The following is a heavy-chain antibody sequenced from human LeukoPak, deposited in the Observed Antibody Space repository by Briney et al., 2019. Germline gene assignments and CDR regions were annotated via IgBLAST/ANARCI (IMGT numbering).Heavy chain of an antibody. Sequence: GRSLRLSCAASGFTFSSYGMHWVRQAPGKGLGWVAVIWYDGSNKYYADSVKGRFTISRDNSKNTLYLQMNSLRAEDTAVYYCARTSFPRENYYYYMDVWGKGTTVTVSS. D-gene: IGHD2-2*01. CDR1: GFTFSSYG. CDR2: IWYDGSNK. V-gene: IGHV3-33*01. CDR3: ARTSFPRENYYYYMDV. J-gene: IGHJ6*03.